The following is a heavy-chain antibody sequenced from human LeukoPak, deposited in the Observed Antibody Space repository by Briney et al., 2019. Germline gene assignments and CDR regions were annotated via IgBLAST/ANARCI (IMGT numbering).Heavy chain of an antibody. CDR1: GFTFSSYW. CDR3: VRDHIYAFDI. J-gene: IGHJ3*02. CDR2: IKQDGSEK. Sequence: GGSLRLSCAASGFTFSSYWMHWVRQAPGKGLEWVANIKQDGSEKYYVGSVKGRFTISRDDAKNSLSLQMNSLRDEDTAVYYCVRDHIYAFDIWGRGTTVTVSS. D-gene: IGHD2-21*01. V-gene: IGHV3-7*01.